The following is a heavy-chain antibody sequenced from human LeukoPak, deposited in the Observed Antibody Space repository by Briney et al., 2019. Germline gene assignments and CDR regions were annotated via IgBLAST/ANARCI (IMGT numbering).Heavy chain of an antibody. D-gene: IGHD6-6*01. V-gene: IGHV3-23*01. CDR1: GFTFSSYA. CDR2: ISGSGGST. CDR3: AKEFRIAARRQIDY. J-gene: IGHJ4*02. Sequence: GGSLRLSCAASGFTFSSYAMSWVRQAPRKGLEWVSAISGSGGSTYYADSVKGRFIISRDNSKNTLYLQMNSLRAEDTAVYYCAKEFRIAARRQIDYWGQGTLVTVSS.